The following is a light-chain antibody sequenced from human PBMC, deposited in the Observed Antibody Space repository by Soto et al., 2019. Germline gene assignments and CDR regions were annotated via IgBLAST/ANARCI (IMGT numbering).Light chain of an antibody. V-gene: IGLV2-14*01. CDR3: SSYTTSSTYV. J-gene: IGLJ1*01. CDR1: SSDVGGYNY. Sequence: QSVLTQPASVSGSPGQSITISCTGTSSDVGGYNYVSWYQQHPGKAPKLMIYEVGNRPSGVSNRFSGSKSGNTASLSISGLQAEDEADYYCSSYTTSSTYVFGIGTKVTVL. CDR2: EVG.